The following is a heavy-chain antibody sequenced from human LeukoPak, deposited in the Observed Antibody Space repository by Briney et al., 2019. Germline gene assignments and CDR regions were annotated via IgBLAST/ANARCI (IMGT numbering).Heavy chain of an antibody. CDR3: ARGRQWLANPIGYYYYSGMDV. CDR2: MNHNSGNT. CDR1: GYTFTSYD. D-gene: IGHD6-19*01. J-gene: IGHJ6*02. Sequence: ASVKVSCKASGYTFTSYDINWVRQATGQGLEWMGWMNHNSGNTGYAQKFQGRVTMTRNTSISTAYMELSSLRSEDTAVYYCARGRQWLANPIGYYYYSGMDVWGQGTTVTVSS. V-gene: IGHV1-8*01.